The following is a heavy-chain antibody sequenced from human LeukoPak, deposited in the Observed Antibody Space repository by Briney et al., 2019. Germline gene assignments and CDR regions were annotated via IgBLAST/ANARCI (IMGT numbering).Heavy chain of an antibody. CDR3: ARGGINWYGFDY. V-gene: IGHV3-23*01. J-gene: IGHJ4*02. Sequence: PGGSLRLSCAAYEFSFDAFAMTWVRQAPGRGLEWVSGFSGGDGSTSYADSVKGRFTISRDNSKNTLYLQMNSLRAEDTAVFYCARGGINWYGFDYWGQGTLVTVSS. D-gene: IGHD6-13*01. CDR2: FSGGDGST. CDR1: EFSFDAFA.